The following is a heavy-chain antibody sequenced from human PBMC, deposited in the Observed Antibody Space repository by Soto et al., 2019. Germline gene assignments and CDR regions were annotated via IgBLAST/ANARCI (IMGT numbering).Heavy chain of an antibody. Sequence: SVKVSCTASGGTFSSYAISWVRQAPGQGLEWMGGIIPIFGTANYAQKFQGRVTITADKSTSTAYMELSSLRSEDTAVYYCAGPEVGATAYGMDVWGQGTTVTVSS. CDR3: AGPEVGATAYGMDV. J-gene: IGHJ6*02. D-gene: IGHD1-26*01. V-gene: IGHV1-69*06. CDR1: GGTFSSYA. CDR2: IIPIFGTA.